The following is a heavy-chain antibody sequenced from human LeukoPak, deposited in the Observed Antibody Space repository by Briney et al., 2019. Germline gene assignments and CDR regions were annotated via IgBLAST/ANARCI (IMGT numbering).Heavy chain of an antibody. V-gene: IGHV3-23*01. CDR3: AKDATLAVAGSYFNY. CDR1: GFTFSRYW. J-gene: IGHJ4*02. Sequence: GGSLRLSCAASGFTFSRYWMHWVRQAPGKGLEWVSGVTGGGGSTYYADSVKGRFTVSSDNSKNILYLEMNSLRSEDTATYYCAKDATLAVAGSYFNYWGQGALVTVSS. D-gene: IGHD6-19*01. CDR2: VTGGGGST.